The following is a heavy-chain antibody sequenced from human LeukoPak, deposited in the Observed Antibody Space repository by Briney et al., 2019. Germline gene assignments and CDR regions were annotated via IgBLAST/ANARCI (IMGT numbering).Heavy chain of an antibody. CDR3: AREGQWLDS. CDR2: INSNGDST. D-gene: IGHD6-19*01. CDR1: GFLFSSHA. Sequence: GGSLRLSCAATGFLFSSHAMHWVRQAPGKGLEYVSAINSNGDSTYHAHSVKGRFTISRDNPKNSLYLQMGSLRAEDMAVYYCAREGQWLDSWGLGTLVTVSS. V-gene: IGHV3-64*01. J-gene: IGHJ5*01.